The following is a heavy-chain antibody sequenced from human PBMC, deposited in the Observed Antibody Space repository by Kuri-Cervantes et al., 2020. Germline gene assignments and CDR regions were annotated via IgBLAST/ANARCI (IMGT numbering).Heavy chain of an antibody. V-gene: IGHV1-3*02. J-gene: IGHJ4*02. Sequence: ASVKVSCKASGHSFATYDMNWARQAPGQGLEWMGWSNTDNGNTKYSQEFQGRVTITSDTSASTAYMELSSLRSEDTAVYFCARGGDGHIYRLFNNWGQGTLVTVSS. D-gene: IGHD5-24*01. CDR3: ARGGDGHIYRLFNN. CDR2: SNTDNGNT. CDR1: GHSFATYD.